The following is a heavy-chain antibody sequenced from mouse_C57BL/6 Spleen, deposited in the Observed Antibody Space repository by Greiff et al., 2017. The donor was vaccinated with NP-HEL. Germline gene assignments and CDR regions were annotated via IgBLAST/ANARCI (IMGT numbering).Heavy chain of an antibody. J-gene: IGHJ1*03. D-gene: IGHD2-4*01. CDR3: ARSGDYDVNWYFGV. V-gene: IGHV1-58*01. CDR1: GYTFTSYG. CDR2: IYIGNGYT. Sequence: EVKLQESGAELVRPGSSVKMSCKTSGYTFTSYGINWVKQRPGQGLEWIGNIYIGNGYTEYNEKFKGQATLTSDTSSSTAYMQLSSLTYEDSAIYFCARSGDYDVNWYFGVWGTGTTVTVAS.